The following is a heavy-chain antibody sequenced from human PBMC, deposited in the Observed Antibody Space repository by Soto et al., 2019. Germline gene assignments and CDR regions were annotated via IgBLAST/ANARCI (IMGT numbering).Heavy chain of an antibody. V-gene: IGHV4-34*01. CDR3: ARGMGSKGGSIAARSAYYYGMDV. CDR2: INHSGST. D-gene: IGHD6-6*01. J-gene: IGHJ6*02. Sequence: TLSLTCAVYGGSFSGYYWSWIRQPPGEGLEWIGEINHSGSTNYNPSLKSRVTISVDTSKNQFSLKLSSVTAADTAVYYCARGMGSKGGSIAARSAYYYGMDVWGQGTTVTAP. CDR1: GGSFSGYY.